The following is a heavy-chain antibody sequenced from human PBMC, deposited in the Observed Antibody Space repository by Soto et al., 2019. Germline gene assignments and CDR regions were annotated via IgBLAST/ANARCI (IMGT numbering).Heavy chain of an antibody. Sequence: GASVKVSCKASGGTFSIYTIIWVRQAPGQGLEWMGRIIPILGIANYAQKFQGRVTITADKSTSTAYMELSSLRSEDTAVYYCWGSSSWSAKTSGNHVDYWGQGTLVTISS. CDR2: IIPILGIA. V-gene: IGHV1-69*02. D-gene: IGHD6-13*01. CDR1: GGTFSIYT. J-gene: IGHJ4*02. CDR3: WGSSSWSAKTSGNHVDY.